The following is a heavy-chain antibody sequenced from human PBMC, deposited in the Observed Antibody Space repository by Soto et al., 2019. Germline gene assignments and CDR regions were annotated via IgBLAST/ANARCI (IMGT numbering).Heavy chain of an antibody. CDR3: AIEYSSSRAFDY. J-gene: IGHJ4*02. D-gene: IGHD6-6*01. CDR2: INAGNGNT. V-gene: IGHV1-3*01. CDR1: GYTFTSYA. Sequence: GASVKVSCKASGYTFTSYAMHWVRQAPGQRLEWMGWINAGNGNTKYSRKFQGRVTITRDTSASTAYMELSSLRSEDTAVYYCAIEYSSSRAFDYWGQGTLVTVSS.